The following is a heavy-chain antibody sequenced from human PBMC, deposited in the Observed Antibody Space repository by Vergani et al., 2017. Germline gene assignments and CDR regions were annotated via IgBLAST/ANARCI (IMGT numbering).Heavy chain of an antibody. CDR1: GFTFSSYW. CDR3: ARGASRYYYYYMDV. Sequence: EVQLVESGGGLVQPGGSLRLSCAASGFTFSSYWMHWVRQAPGKGLVWVSRINSDGSSTSYADSVKGRFTISRDNAKNSLYLQMNSLRAEDTAVYYCARGASRYYYYYMDVWGKGTTVTVSS. V-gene: IGHV3-74*01. CDR2: INSDGSST. J-gene: IGHJ6*03.